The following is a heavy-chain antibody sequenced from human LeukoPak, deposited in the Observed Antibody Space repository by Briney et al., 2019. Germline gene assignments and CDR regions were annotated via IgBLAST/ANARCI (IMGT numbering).Heavy chain of an antibody. J-gene: IGHJ4*02. Sequence: PGGSLRLSCAASGFTFSSYAMSWVRQAPGKGLEWVSAISGSGGSTYYADSVKGRFTISRDNSKNTLYLQMNGLRAEDTAVYYCAKGSVDTAMVPLDFDYWGQGTLVTVSS. V-gene: IGHV3-23*01. D-gene: IGHD5-18*01. CDR2: ISGSGGST. CDR3: AKGSVDTAMVPLDFDY. CDR1: GFTFSSYA.